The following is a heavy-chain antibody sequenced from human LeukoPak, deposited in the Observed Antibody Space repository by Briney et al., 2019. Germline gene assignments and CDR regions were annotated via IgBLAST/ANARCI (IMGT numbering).Heavy chain of an antibody. Sequence: PGRSLRLSCAASGFTFSNYAMHWVRQAPGKGLEWVAIVSHDGRNQYYAESVKGRFTISRDNSKNTLYLQMNSLRAEDTAVYYCAKEYFDWLLYRHDAFDIWGQGTMVTVSS. J-gene: IGHJ3*02. V-gene: IGHV3-30*04. CDR1: GFTFSNYA. CDR2: VSHDGRNQ. D-gene: IGHD3-9*01. CDR3: AKEYFDWLLYRHDAFDI.